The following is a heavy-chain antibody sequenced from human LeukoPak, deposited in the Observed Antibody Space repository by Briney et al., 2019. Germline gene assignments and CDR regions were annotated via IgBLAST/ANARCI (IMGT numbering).Heavy chain of an antibody. CDR1: GFSLSTSGMC. Sequence: SGPALVKPTQTLTLTCTFSGFSLSTSGMCVSWIRQPPGKALEWLARIDWDDDKYYSTSLKTRLTIPKDTSKNQVVLTMTNMDPVDTATYYCARSPIQLWLHYFDYWGQGTLVTVSS. D-gene: IGHD5-18*01. V-gene: IGHV2-70*11. CDR3: ARSPIQLWLHYFDY. CDR2: IDWDDDK. J-gene: IGHJ4*02.